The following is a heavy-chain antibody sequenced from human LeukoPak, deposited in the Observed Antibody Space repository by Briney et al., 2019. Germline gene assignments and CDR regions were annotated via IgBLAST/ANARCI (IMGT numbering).Heavy chain of an antibody. CDR3: ARLGGYCSSTSCYIGNYYYYGMDV. CDR1: GFTFSNYA. J-gene: IGHJ6*02. D-gene: IGHD2-2*02. V-gene: IGHV3-23*01. CDR2: ISGGGSTT. Sequence: GGSLRLSCAASGFTFSNYAMSWVRQAPGKGLEWVSAISGGGSTTYAADSVKGRFTMSRDNSKNTLYLQMNSLRAEDTAVYYCARLGGYCSSTSCYIGNYYYYGMDVWGQGTTVTVSS.